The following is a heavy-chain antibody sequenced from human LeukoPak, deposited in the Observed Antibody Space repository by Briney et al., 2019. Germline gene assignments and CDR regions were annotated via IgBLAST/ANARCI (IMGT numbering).Heavy chain of an antibody. Sequence: GGSLRLSCAASGFNFNNYWMSWLRQAPGKGLEWVANIKDDGSEEYYVDSVKGRFTISRDNAKSSLHLQMNGLRAEDTAVYYCAKQKSGYSYGSDYWGQGTLVTVSS. V-gene: IGHV3-7*03. CDR3: AKQKSGYSYGSDY. J-gene: IGHJ4*02. CDR2: IKDDGSEE. D-gene: IGHD5-18*01. CDR1: GFNFNNYW.